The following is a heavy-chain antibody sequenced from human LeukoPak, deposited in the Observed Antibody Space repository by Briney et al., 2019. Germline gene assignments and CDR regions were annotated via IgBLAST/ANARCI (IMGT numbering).Heavy chain of an antibody. CDR1: GFTFSSYS. CDR3: ARDQSPFPQIHC. J-gene: IGHJ4*02. D-gene: IGHD2-21*02. CDR2: INSSSSYI. V-gene: IGHV3-21*06. Sequence: GGSLRLSCAASGFTFSSYSMNWVRQPPGKGLEWVSSINSSSSYIYYPHSEKGRFTISRDKAKNSPYLQMNSLRAEVPAVYYCARDQSPFPQIHCRGRETL.